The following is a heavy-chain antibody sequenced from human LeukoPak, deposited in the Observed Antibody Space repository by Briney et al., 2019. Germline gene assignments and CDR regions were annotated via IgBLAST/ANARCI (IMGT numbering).Heavy chain of an antibody. CDR2: ISYDGSNK. CDR1: GSTFSSYG. CDR3: AKGGVVVPAAKAGGRYNWFDP. Sequence: GGSLRLSCAASGSTFSSYGMHWVRQAPGKGLEWVAVISYDGSNKYYADSVKGRFTISRDNSKNTLYLQMNSLRAEDTAVYYCAKGGVVVPAAKAGGRYNWFDPWGQGTLVTVSS. V-gene: IGHV3-30*18. D-gene: IGHD2-2*01. J-gene: IGHJ5*02.